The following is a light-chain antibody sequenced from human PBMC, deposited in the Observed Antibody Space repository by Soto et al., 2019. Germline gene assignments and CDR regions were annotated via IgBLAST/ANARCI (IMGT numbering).Light chain of an antibody. Sequence: DIQMTQSPSSLSASVGDRVTITCRASQSIDSYLNWYQQKPGIAPKLLIYAASSLQSGVPSRFSGNGYVTDYPLPISSLQHQDFATDDCQHSYNTPPSFGQGTKLEIK. CDR3: QHSYNTPPS. J-gene: IGKJ2*01. V-gene: IGKV1-39*01. CDR1: QSIDSY. CDR2: AAS.